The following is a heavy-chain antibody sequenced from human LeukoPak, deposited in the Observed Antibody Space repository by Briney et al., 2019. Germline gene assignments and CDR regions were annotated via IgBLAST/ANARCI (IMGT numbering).Heavy chain of an antibody. CDR2: INANSGGT. CDR1: GYTFADYF. CDR3: ARDLSSTPNWEFDY. Sequence: ASVTVSCKSSGYTFADYFIHWVRQAPGQGLEWMGRINANSGGTEYEQKFQGRVTMTRDTSISTAYVEVNWLISDDTAIYYCARDLSSTPNWEFDYWGQGTLVTVSS. J-gene: IGHJ4*02. V-gene: IGHV1-2*06. D-gene: IGHD1-26*01.